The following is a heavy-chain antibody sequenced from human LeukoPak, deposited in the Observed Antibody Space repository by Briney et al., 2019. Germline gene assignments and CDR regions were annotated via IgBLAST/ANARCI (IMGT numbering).Heavy chain of an antibody. CDR3: ARSSMFRGVTVDY. V-gene: IGHV4-39*01. J-gene: IGHJ4*02. CDR2: IYHSGYT. CDR1: GVSINSSSYY. Sequence: PSETLSLTCTVSGVSINSSSYYWGWIRQPPGEALEWIGSIYHSGYTYYNPSLKSRVTISVDTSKSQFSLKLSSVTAADTAVYYCARSSMFRGVTVDYWGQGTLVTVSS. D-gene: IGHD3-10*01.